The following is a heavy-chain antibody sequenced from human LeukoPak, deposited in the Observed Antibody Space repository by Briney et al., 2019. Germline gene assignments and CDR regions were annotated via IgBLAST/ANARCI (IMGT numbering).Heavy chain of an antibody. V-gene: IGHV4-59*01. J-gene: IGHJ4*02. Sequence: SETLSLTCTVSGGSISSYYWSWIRQPPGKGLEWIGYIYHTGSTSYSPSLKSRVTISADTSQNQFSLKLSSVTAADTAVYYCASRKLGNDYWGQGTLVTVSS. CDR3: ASRKLGNDY. CDR1: GGSISSYY. CDR2: IYHTGST. D-gene: IGHD7-27*01.